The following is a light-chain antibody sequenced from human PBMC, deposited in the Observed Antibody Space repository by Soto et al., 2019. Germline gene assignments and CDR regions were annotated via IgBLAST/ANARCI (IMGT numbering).Light chain of an antibody. CDR1: QSISNW. Sequence: DIQMTQSPSTLSASVGDRVTITCRASQSISNWLAWYQQKPGKAPKLVIYKASSLESGVPSRFSGSGSGAECTLTISSLQPDDGDAYDCQQYNSYSWTFGQGTKVDI. J-gene: IGKJ1*01. V-gene: IGKV1-5*03. CDR3: QQYNSYSWT. CDR2: KAS.